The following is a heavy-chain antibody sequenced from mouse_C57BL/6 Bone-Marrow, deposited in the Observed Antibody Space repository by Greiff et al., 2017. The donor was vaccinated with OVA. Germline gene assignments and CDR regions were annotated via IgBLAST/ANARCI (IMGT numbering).Heavy chain of an antibody. V-gene: IGHV1-63*01. CDR2: IYPGGGYT. Sequence: QVQLKESGAELVRPGTSVKMSCKASGYTFTNYWIGWAKQRPGHGLEWIGDIYPGGGYTNYNEKFKGKATLTADKSSSTAYMQFSSLTSEDSAIYYCARGVPTIVTTGWYFDVWGTGTTVTVSS. CDR1: GYTFTNYW. D-gene: IGHD2-5*01. J-gene: IGHJ1*03. CDR3: ARGVPTIVTTGWYFDV.